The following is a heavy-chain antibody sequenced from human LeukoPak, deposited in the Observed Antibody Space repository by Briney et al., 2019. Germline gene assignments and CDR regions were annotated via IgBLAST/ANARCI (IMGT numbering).Heavy chain of an antibody. V-gene: IGHV4-61*02. CDR1: GGSISSGSYY. Sequence: SETLSLTCTVSGGSISSGSYYWSWIRQPAGKGLEWIGRIYTSGSTNYNPSLKSRVTISVDTSKNQFSLKLSSVTAADTAVYYCARDPAYSYGKVKYYYYMDVWGKGTTVTVSS. J-gene: IGHJ6*03. D-gene: IGHD5-18*01. CDR3: ARDPAYSYGKVKYYYYMDV. CDR2: IYTSGST.